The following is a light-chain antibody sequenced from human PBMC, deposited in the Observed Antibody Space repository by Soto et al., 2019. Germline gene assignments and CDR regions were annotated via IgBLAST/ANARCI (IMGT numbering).Light chain of an antibody. V-gene: IGKV3-15*01. CDR1: QSVSNN. Sequence: EIVMTQSPATLSVSPGERATLSCRASQSVSNNLAWYQKKPGQAPRLLIYGASTRATGIPARFSGGGSGTEFTLPISSLQSEDFAVYYCQQYNNCWTFGQGTRVEIK. CDR2: GAS. J-gene: IGKJ1*01. CDR3: QQYNNCWT.